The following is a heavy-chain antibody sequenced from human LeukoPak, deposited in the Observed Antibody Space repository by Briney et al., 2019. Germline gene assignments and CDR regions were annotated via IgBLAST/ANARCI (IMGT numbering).Heavy chain of an antibody. CDR1: GYTFTNYG. J-gene: IGHJ5*02. D-gene: IGHD2-15*01. V-gene: IGHV1-18*01. CDR3: ARDWDCSGGACRDCFDP. CDR2: ISADNGDT. Sequence: ASVKVSFEASGYTFTNYGISWVRQAPGQGLEWMGWISADNGDTNYAQNLQDRVTMTTDTSTSTVYMELRSLRSDDTAVYYCARDWDCSGGACRDCFDPWGQGTLVTVSS.